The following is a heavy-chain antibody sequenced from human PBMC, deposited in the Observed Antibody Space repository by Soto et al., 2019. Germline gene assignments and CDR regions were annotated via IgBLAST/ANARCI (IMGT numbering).Heavy chain of an antibody. J-gene: IGHJ4*02. V-gene: IGHV4-31*03. Sequence: SETLSLTCTVSGGSISSGGYYWSWIRQHPGKGLEWIGYIYYSGSTYYNPSLKSRVTISVDTSKNQFSLKLSSVTAADTAVYYCARSRYCSSTSCYAREGFDYWGQGTLVTVS. CDR3: ARSRYCSSTSCYAREGFDY. CDR2: IYYSGST. CDR1: GGSISSGGYY. D-gene: IGHD2-2*01.